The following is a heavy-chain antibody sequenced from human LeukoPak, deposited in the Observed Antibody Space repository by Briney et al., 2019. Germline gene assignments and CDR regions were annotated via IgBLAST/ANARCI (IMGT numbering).Heavy chain of an antibody. CDR1: GYSIGGGYY. V-gene: IGHV4-38-2*01. J-gene: IGHJ4*02. CDR2: IYHSGST. CDR3: ARGVAVAGRGRSYFDY. Sequence: SETLSLTCAVSGYSIGGGYYWGWIRQPPGKGLEWIGSIYHSGSTYYNPSLKSRATISVDTSKNQFSLKLSSVTAADTAVYYCARGVAVAGRGRSYFDYWGQGTLVTVSS. D-gene: IGHD6-19*01.